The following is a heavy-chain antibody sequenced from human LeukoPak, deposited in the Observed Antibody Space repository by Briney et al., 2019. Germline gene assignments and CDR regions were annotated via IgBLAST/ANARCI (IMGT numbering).Heavy chain of an antibody. CDR3: NTEWSFCASGTPERLDY. V-gene: IGHV3-15*01. CDR1: GGTFNNAW. Sequence: GGSLRLSCAASGGTFNNAWVSWVRQAPGRGLEGVGRIKRKSEGGTTGYAAPVKGRFTLSRADPKNTLYLQMNSLKTEDKPVYYCNTEWSFCASGTPERLDYWGQGTLVTVSS. J-gene: IGHJ4*02. D-gene: IGHD3-10*01. CDR2: IKRKSEGGTT.